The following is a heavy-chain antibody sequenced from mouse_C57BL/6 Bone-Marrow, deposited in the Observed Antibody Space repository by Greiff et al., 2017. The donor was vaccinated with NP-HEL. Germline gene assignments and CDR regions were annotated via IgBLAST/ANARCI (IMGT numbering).Heavy chain of an antibody. V-gene: IGHV14-4*01. CDR2: IDPENGDT. D-gene: IGHD1-1*01. Sequence: EVQLVESGAELVRPGASVKLSCTASGFNIKDDYMHWVKQRPEQGLEWIGWIDPENGDTEYASKFQGKATITADTSSNTAYLQLSSLTSEDTAVYYCTPHYYGSSFYAMDYWGQGTSVTVSS. CDR1: GFNIKDDY. CDR3: TPHYYGSSFYAMDY. J-gene: IGHJ4*01.